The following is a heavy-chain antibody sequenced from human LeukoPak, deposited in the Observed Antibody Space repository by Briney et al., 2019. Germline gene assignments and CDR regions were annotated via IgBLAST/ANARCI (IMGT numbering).Heavy chain of an antibody. Sequence: GGSLSSSWAPPGSTSSRTTRGWAARPQGRGLEGASVIYSGGSTYYADSVKGRFTISRDNSKNTLYLQMNSLRAEDTAVYYCALIQTTVTMVFDYWGQGTLVTVSS. CDR2: IYSGGST. CDR1: GSTSSRTT. D-gene: IGHD4-17*01. J-gene: IGHJ4*02. V-gene: IGHV3-53*01. CDR3: ALIQTTVTMVFDY.